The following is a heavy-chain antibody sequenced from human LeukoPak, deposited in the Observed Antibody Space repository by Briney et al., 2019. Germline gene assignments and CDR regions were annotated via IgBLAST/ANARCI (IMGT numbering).Heavy chain of an antibody. CDR2: IYYGGTT. D-gene: IGHD4-17*01. CDR1: GGSISDDGYY. J-gene: IGHJ5*02. CDR3: ARGGATVTDH. V-gene: IGHV4-31*03. Sequence: SQTLSLTCSVSGGSISDDGYYWIWIRQFPGKGLEWIGHIYYGGTTEYNPSLESRITISRDTSKTQFSLHLNSVPVADTAVYYCARGGATVTDHWGQGTLVTVSS.